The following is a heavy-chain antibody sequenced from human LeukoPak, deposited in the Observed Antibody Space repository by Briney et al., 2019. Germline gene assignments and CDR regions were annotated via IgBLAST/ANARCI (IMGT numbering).Heavy chain of an antibody. CDR2: ISSSSSTI. J-gene: IGHJ3*02. CDR3: ARDRCSGGSCYSGWGDAFDI. Sequence: GGSLRLSCAASGFTFSSYSMNWVRQAPGKGLEWVSYISSSSSTIYYADSVKGRFTISRDNAKNSLYLQMNSLRAEDTAVYYCARDRCSGGSCYSGWGDAFDIWGQGTMVTVSS. CDR1: GFTFSSYS. D-gene: IGHD2-15*01. V-gene: IGHV3-48*01.